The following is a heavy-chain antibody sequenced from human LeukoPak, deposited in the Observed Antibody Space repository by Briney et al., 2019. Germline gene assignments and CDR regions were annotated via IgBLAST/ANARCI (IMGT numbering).Heavy chain of an antibody. J-gene: IGHJ5*02. D-gene: IGHD1-7*01. CDR1: GYTFNRFG. CDR2: IIPIFGTA. V-gene: IGHV1-69*13. Sequence: SVKVSCKASGYTFNRFGFSWVRQAPGQGLEWMGGIIPIFGTANYAQKFQGRVTITADESTSTAYMELSSLRSEDTAVYYCAREGTTDNWFDPWGQGTLVTVSS. CDR3: AREGTTDNWFDP.